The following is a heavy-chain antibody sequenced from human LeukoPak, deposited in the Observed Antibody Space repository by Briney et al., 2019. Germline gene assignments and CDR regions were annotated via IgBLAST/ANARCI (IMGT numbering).Heavy chain of an antibody. CDR1: GGSISSYY. D-gene: IGHD6-13*01. V-gene: IGHV4-59*01. CDR2: VFDSGST. J-gene: IGHJ4*02. Sequence: SETLSLTCTDSGGSISSYYWSWIRQPPGKGLEWIGYVFDSGSTNYNPSLKSRVTISVDTSKKQFSLKLSSVTAADTAVYYCARGYSSSWNYFDYWGQGTLVSVSS. CDR3: ARGYSSSWNYFDY.